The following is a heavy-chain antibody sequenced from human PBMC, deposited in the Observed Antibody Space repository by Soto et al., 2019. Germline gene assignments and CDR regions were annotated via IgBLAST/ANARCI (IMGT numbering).Heavy chain of an antibody. D-gene: IGHD5-18*01. Sequence: GESLKISCKGSGYSFTSYWIGWVRQMPGKGLEWMGIIYPGDSDTRYSPSFQGQVTISADQSIGTAYLQWSSLKASDTAMYYCARQEYSYGYSWFDPWGQGTLVTVSS. J-gene: IGHJ5*02. CDR1: GYSFTSYW. V-gene: IGHV5-51*01. CDR2: IYPGDSDT. CDR3: ARQEYSYGYSWFDP.